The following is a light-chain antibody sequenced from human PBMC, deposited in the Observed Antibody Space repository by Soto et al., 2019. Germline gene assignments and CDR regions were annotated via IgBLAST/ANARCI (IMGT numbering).Light chain of an antibody. CDR2: SNN. J-gene: IGLJ1*01. V-gene: IGLV1-44*01. CDR1: SSNIGSNS. CDR3: AAWDDNLKFRYV. Sequence: QSVLTQPPSASGTPGQRVTISCSGSSSNIGSNSVNWYQELPGTAPKLLIYSNNQRPSGVPDRFSGSKSGTSASLAISGLQSEDESDYYCAAWDDNLKFRYVFGTGTKVTVL.